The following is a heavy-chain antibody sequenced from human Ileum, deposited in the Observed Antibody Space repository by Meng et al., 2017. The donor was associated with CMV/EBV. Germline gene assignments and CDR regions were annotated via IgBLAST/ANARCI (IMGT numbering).Heavy chain of an antibody. V-gene: IGHV3-7*01. CDR3: ARVLGCSSTSCYSNWFDS. J-gene: IGHJ5*01. CDR1: GFTVSSYW. Sequence: GGSLKISCAASGFTVSSYWMSWVRQAPGKGLEWVANIKQDGSEKYYVDSVKGRFTISRDNAKNSLYLQMNSLRAEDTAVYYCARVLGCSSTSCYSNWFDSWGQGTLVTVSS. CDR2: IKQDGSEK. D-gene: IGHD2-2*01.